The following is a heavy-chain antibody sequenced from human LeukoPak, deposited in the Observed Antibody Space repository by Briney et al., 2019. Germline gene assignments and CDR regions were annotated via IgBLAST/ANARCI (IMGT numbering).Heavy chain of an antibody. J-gene: IGHJ4*02. Sequence: ASVRLSCKASGYTFTGYYMHWVRQAPGQGLEWMGWINPNSGGTNYAQKFQGRVTMTRDTSISTAYMELSRLRSDDTAVYYCARDGRAFTAMARGAYFDYWGQGTLVTVSS. D-gene: IGHD5-18*01. CDR1: GYTFTGYY. CDR2: INPNSGGT. V-gene: IGHV1-2*02. CDR3: ARDGRAFTAMARGAYFDY.